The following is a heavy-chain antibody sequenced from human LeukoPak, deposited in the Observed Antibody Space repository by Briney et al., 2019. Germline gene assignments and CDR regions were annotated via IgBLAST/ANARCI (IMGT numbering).Heavy chain of an antibody. CDR1: GFTFSNYA. V-gene: IGHV3-23*01. CDR2: LSGSGGAT. D-gene: IGHD1-1*01. CDR3: ARWDDKPPVAPYAFDI. J-gene: IGHJ3*02. Sequence: GGSLRLSCAASGFTFSNYAMTWVRQAPGKGLEWVSILSGSGGATYYADSVKGRFTISRDNSENTLFLQMNNLGAEDTAVYYCARWDDKPPVAPYAFDIWGQGTMVTVSS.